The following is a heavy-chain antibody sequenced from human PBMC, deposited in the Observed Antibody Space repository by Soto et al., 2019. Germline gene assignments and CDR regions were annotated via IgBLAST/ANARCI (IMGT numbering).Heavy chain of an antibody. V-gene: IGHV3-23*01. CDR3: GGHWYNY. CDR1: GFTFSSSA. J-gene: IGHJ4*02. D-gene: IGHD1-20*01. Sequence: PGGSLRLSCAASGFTFSSSAMSWVRQAPGEGLEWVSLISVPGGSANYADSVKGRFTISIDNSKNMVYLQMNSLRAEDTAVYYCGGHWYNYWGQGTLVTVSS. CDR2: ISVPGGSA.